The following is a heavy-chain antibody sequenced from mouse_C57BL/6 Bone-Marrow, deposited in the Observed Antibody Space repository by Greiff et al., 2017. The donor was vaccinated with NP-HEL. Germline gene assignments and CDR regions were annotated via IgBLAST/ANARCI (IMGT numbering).Heavy chain of an antibody. V-gene: IGHV1-4*01. J-gene: IGHJ4*01. CDR2: INPSSGYT. CDR1: GYTFTSYT. Sequence: VQGVESGAELARPGASVKMSCKASGYTFTSYTMHWVKQRPGQGLEWIGYINPSSGYTKYNQKFKDKATLTADKSSSTAYMQLSSLTSEDSAVYYCARSGDGYGAMDYWGQGTSVTVSS. D-gene: IGHD2-3*01. CDR3: ARSGDGYGAMDY.